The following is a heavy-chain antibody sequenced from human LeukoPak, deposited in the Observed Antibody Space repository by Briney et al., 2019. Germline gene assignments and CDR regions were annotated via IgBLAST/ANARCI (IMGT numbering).Heavy chain of an antibody. V-gene: IGHV1-46*01. J-gene: IGHJ5*02. D-gene: IGHD6-13*01. CDR2: ISPSGGST. CDR1: GYTFTSNY. CDR3: ARVISSSWYEVHLHWFDP. Sequence: GASVKVSCKAFGYTFTSNYMHWVRQAPGQGPEWMGVISPSGGSTTYAQKPQGRVTMTTDTSTSTAYMELRSLRSDDTAVYYCARVISSSWYEVHLHWFDPWGQGTLVTVSS.